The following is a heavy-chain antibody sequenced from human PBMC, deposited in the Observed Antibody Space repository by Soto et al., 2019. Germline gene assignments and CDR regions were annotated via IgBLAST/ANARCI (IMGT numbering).Heavy chain of an antibody. CDR2: IYHSGST. V-gene: IGHV4-30-2*01. J-gene: IGHJ5*02. CDR1: GXSIXXXGYS. D-gene: IGHD1-20*01. CDR3: XXXPDR. Sequence: QLQLQESGSGLVKPSQTLSLTCAVSGXSIXXXGYSXXWIRQPPGKGLEWIGYIYHSGSTYYNPSLXXXXXXXXXXXXXXXXXXXXXXXXXXTAVXXXXXXPDRWGQGTLVTVSS.